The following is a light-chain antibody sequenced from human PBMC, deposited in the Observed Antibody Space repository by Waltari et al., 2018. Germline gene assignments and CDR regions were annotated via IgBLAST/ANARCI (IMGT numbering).Light chain of an antibody. Sequence: QSALTQPPSVSGSPGQSVTLSCPRSTRDISTYTPFSWYQQTPGTAPKLIISDVSNWPSGVPDRFSGSKSGNTASLTISGLQAEDEADYYCSSYTSSNTLIFGGGTKLTVL. CDR1: TRDISTYTP. CDR3: SSYTSSNTLI. CDR2: DVS. J-gene: IGLJ2*01. V-gene: IGLV2-18*02.